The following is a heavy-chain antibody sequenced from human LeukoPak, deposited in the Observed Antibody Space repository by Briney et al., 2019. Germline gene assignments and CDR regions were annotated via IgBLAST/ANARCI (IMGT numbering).Heavy chain of an antibody. Sequence: PGRSLRLSCAASGFTFDDYAMHWARHAPGKGLEWVSGISWNSGSIGYADSVKGRFTISRDNAKNSLYLQMNSLRAEDTALYYCAKGRDGSGYYYAGFDYWGQGTLVTVSS. CDR2: ISWNSGSI. CDR3: AKGRDGSGYYYAGFDY. V-gene: IGHV3-9*01. D-gene: IGHD3-22*01. J-gene: IGHJ4*02. CDR1: GFTFDDYA.